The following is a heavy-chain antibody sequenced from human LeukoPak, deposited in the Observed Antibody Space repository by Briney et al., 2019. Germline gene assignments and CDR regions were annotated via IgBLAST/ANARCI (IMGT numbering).Heavy chain of an antibody. CDR3: AKALAYYDFWSGYYEPPIFFDY. Sequence: GGSLRLPCAASGNYWMHWVRQAPGKGLVWVSHINSDGSWTSYADSVKGRFTISKDNAKNTVYLQMNSLRAEDTAVYYCAKALAYYDFWSGYYEPPIFFDYWGQGTLVTVSS. V-gene: IGHV3-74*01. CDR1: GNYW. CDR2: INSDGSWT. D-gene: IGHD3-3*01. J-gene: IGHJ4*02.